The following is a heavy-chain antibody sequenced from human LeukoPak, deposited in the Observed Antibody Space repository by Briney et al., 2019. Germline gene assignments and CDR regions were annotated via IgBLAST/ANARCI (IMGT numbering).Heavy chain of an antibody. CDR1: GYTFTSYD. D-gene: IGHD3-16*01. Sequence: ASVKVYCKASGYTFTSYDINWVRQATGQGLEWMGWMNPNSGNTGYAQKFQGRVTMTRNTSISTAYMELSSLRSEDTAVYYCARVGGSYVSIGYYYYYYGMDVWGQGTTVTVSS. J-gene: IGHJ6*02. CDR2: MNPNSGNT. CDR3: ARVGGSYVSIGYYYYYYGMDV. V-gene: IGHV1-8*01.